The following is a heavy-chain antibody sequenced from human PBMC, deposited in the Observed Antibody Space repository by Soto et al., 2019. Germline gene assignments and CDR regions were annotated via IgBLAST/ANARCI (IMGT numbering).Heavy chain of an antibody. Sequence: QVHLVQSGAEVKKPGASVKVSCKGSGYTFTSYGITWVRQAPGQGLEWMGWISTHNGNSNYAQKLQGRVTVTRDTSTSTAYMELRSLRSDDTAVYYCARGRYGDYWGQGALVTVSS. CDR2: ISTHNGNS. J-gene: IGHJ4*02. D-gene: IGHD1-1*01. V-gene: IGHV1-18*01. CDR3: ARGRYGDY. CDR1: GYTFTSYG.